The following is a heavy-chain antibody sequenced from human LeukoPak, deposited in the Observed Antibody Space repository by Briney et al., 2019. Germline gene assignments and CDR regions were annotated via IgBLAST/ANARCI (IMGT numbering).Heavy chain of an antibody. V-gene: IGHV3-11*01. CDR2: INIGGTNT. CDR3: ATDGDGFDT. J-gene: IGHJ5*02. CDR1: GFTFNDYY. Sequence: NPGGSLRLSCAASGFTFNDYYMSWIRQAPGKGLEWLSYINIGGTNTHYADSVKGRFTISRDNAKKSLYLEMNNLGAEDRAVYYCATDGDGFDTWGKGVLVTVSS.